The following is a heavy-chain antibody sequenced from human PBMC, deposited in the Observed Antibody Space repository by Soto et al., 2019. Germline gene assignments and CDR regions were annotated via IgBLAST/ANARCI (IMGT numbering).Heavy chain of an antibody. CDR3: ATVAAPSQHMVASDD. J-gene: IGHJ4*02. CDR2: IAVGSGYT. CDR1: GFPFTSSA. D-gene: IGHD2-21*01. V-gene: IGHV1-58*01. Sequence: SVQVSCKASGFPFTSSAFQWVRQARGQRLEWIGWIAVGSGYTNYAQRSQDRVTPTRDMSTATTYMELSRLTSEDTAIYYLATVAAPSQHMVASDDWGQGSLVTV.